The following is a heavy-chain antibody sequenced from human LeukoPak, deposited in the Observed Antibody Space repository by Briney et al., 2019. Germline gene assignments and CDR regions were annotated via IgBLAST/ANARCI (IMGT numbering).Heavy chain of an antibody. CDR3: ARHGVGATSPHFDY. V-gene: IGHV4-59*08. J-gene: IGHJ4*02. CDR2: IYYSGST. CDR1: GGSISSYY. D-gene: IGHD1-26*01. Sequence: SETLSLTCTVPGGSISSYYWSWIRQPPGKGLEWIGYIYYSGSTNYNPSLKSRVTISVDTSKNQFSLKLSSVTAADTAVYYCARHGVGATSPHFDYWGQGTLVTVSS.